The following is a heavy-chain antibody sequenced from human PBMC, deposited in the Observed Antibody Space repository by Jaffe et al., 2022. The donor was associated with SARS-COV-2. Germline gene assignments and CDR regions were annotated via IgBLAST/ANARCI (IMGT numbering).Heavy chain of an antibody. CDR2: IKSKTDGGTT. J-gene: IGHJ3*02. Sequence: EVQLVESGGGLVKPGGSLRLSCAASGFTFSNAWMSWVRQAPGKGLEWVGRIKSKTDGGTTDYAAPVKGRFTISRDDSKNTLYLQMNSLKTEDTAVYYCTTLFNDFWSGYTAFDIWGQGTMVTVSS. CDR3: TTLFNDFWSGYTAFDI. V-gene: IGHV3-15*01. CDR1: GFTFSNAW. D-gene: IGHD3-3*01.